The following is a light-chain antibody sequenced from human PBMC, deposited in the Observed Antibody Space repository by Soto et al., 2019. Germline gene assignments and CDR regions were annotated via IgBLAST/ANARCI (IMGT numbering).Light chain of an antibody. CDR3: QQYNNWPPWT. Sequence: SALPLSFSPWERATLSCRASQSVSSGFLAWYQQKPGQAPRLLIYGASTRATGIPARFSGSGSGTEFTLTISSLQSEDFAVYYCQQYNNWPPWTFGQGTKVDIK. J-gene: IGKJ1*01. V-gene: IGKV3-15*01. CDR1: QSVSSG. CDR2: GAS.